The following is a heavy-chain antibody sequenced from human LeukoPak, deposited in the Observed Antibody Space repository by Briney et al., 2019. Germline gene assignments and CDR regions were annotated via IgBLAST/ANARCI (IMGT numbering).Heavy chain of an antibody. Sequence: GGSLRLSCAASGFTFSSQWMSWVRQAPGKGLEWVANVNQGGTEKYYVDSVKGRFTISRDDAKNSLYLQMNSLRAEDTAVYYCARDRGYSSSWYDADYFDYWGQGTLVTVSS. D-gene: IGHD6-13*01. CDR2: VNQGGTEK. CDR3: ARDRGYSSSWYDADYFDY. CDR1: GFTFSSQW. J-gene: IGHJ4*02. V-gene: IGHV3-7*01.